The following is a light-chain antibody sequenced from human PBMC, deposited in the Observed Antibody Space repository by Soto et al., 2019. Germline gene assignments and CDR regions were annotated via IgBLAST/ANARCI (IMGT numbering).Light chain of an antibody. Sequence: EIVLTQSPGTLSLSPGERATLSCRASQSVSSSHLAWYQQKPGQAPRLLIYGASSRATGIPDRFSGSGSGTDFTLTISRLEPEDFAVYYCQQYGTSPTWTFDQGTRVEIK. J-gene: IGKJ1*01. V-gene: IGKV3-20*01. CDR2: GAS. CDR3: QQYGTSPTWT. CDR1: QSVSSSH.